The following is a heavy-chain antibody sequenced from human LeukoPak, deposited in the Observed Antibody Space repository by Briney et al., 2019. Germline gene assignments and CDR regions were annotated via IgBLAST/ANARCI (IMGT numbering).Heavy chain of an antibody. V-gene: IGHV1-69*04. D-gene: IGHD3-10*01. CDR1: GGTFSSYA. CDR3: ATYGSGSYFVY. J-gene: IGHJ4*02. Sequence: SVTVSCKASGGTFSSYAISWVRQAPGQGLEWMGRIIPILGIANYAQKFQGRVTITADKSTSTAYMELSSLRSEDTAVYYCATYGSGSYFVYWGQGTLVTVSS. CDR2: IIPILGIA.